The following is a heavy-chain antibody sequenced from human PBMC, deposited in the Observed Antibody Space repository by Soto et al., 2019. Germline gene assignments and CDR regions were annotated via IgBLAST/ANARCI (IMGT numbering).Heavy chain of an antibody. CDR3: ARRIAVPGTSYFDY. Sequence: EVQLVESGGGLVQPGGSLRLSCAASGFTFSSYWMHWVRQAPGKGLVWVSRITSDGSSTSYADSVKGRFTISRDNAKNTLYLQMNSLRAEDTAVFYCARRIAVPGTSYFDYWGQGTLVTVSS. CDR2: ITSDGSST. CDR1: GFTFSSYW. J-gene: IGHJ4*02. D-gene: IGHD6-19*01. V-gene: IGHV3-74*01.